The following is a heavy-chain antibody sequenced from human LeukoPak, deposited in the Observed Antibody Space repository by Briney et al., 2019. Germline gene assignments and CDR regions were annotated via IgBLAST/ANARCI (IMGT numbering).Heavy chain of an antibody. CDR1: GGSITSYY. CDR3: ARGDQAVAGAWGWFDP. Sequence: SETLSLTCTVSGGSITSYYWSWIRQPAGKGPEWIGRIYASGSTNYNPSLKSRVTMSVDTSKNQFSLRLNSVTAADTAVYYCARGDQAVAGAWGWFDPWGQGTLVTVSS. J-gene: IGHJ5*02. CDR2: IYASGST. V-gene: IGHV4-4*07. D-gene: IGHD6-19*01.